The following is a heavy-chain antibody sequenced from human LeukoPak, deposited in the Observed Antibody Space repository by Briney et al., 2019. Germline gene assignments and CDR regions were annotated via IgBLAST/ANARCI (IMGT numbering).Heavy chain of an antibody. CDR3: AKDSVLGAYAGGFDP. D-gene: IGHD1-26*01. CDR2: ISWNSGSI. Sequence: PGRSLRLSCAASGFTFDDYAMHWVRQAPGKGLEWVSGISWNSGSIGYADSVKGRFTISRDNAKNSLYLQMNSLRAEDTALYYCAKDSVLGAYAGGFDPWGQGTLVTVSS. J-gene: IGHJ5*02. V-gene: IGHV3-9*01. CDR1: GFTFDDYA.